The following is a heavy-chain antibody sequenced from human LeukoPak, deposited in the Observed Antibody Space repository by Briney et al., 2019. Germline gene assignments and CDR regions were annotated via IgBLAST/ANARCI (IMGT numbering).Heavy chain of an antibody. CDR2: IYYSGST. V-gene: IGHV4-59*08. CDR1: GGSISSYY. J-gene: IGHJ5*02. CDR3: AVYSTSSGWFDP. Sequence: SETLSLTCTVSGGSISSYYWSWIRQPPGKGLEWIGYIYYSGSTNYNPSLKSRVTISVDTSKNQFSLKLSSVTAADTAVYYCAVYSTSSGWFDPRGQGTLVTVSS. D-gene: IGHD6-6*01.